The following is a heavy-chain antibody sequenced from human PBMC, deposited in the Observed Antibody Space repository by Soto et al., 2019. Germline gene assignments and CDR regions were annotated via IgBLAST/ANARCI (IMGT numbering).Heavy chain of an antibody. Sequence: QLHIQESGPGPVKPSETLSLTCTVSGDSISSSGYYWAWIRQPPGKGLEWIGKIDYSGSKYYNPSLECPVACSVDTDQNQFSLKVTSVTAADTAVYYCASHVSVRGFEYYFDQWGQGTLVTVSS. CDR2: IDYSGSK. CDR3: ASHVSVRGFEYYFDQ. V-gene: IGHV4-39*01. J-gene: IGHJ4*02. D-gene: IGHD5-12*01. CDR1: GDSISSSGYY.